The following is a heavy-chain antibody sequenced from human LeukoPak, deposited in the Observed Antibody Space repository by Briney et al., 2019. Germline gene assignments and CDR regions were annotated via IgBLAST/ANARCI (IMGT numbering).Heavy chain of an antibody. D-gene: IGHD3-3*01. CDR1: GYTFTGYY. Sequence: GASVKVSCKASGYTFTGYYMHWVRQAPGQGLEWMGWINPNSGGTNYAQKFQGRVTMTRDTSISTAYMELSRLRSDDTAVYYCARDDATIFGVINYYFGYWGQGTLVTVSS. CDR3: ARDDATIFGVINYYFGY. V-gene: IGHV1-2*02. CDR2: INPNSGGT. J-gene: IGHJ4*02.